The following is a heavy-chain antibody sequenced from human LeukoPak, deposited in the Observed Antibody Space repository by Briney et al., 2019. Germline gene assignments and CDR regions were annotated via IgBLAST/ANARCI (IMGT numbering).Heavy chain of an antibody. Sequence: GGSLRLSCAASELTVSVNYMSWVRQAPGKGLEWVSAISGSGGSTYYADSVKGRFTISRDNSKNTLYLQMNSLRAEDTAVYYCAKDRVGYGSGRGILDYWGQGTLVTVSS. CDR2: ISGSGGST. CDR3: AKDRVGYGSGRGILDY. J-gene: IGHJ4*02. V-gene: IGHV3-23*01. CDR1: ELTVSVNY. D-gene: IGHD3-10*01.